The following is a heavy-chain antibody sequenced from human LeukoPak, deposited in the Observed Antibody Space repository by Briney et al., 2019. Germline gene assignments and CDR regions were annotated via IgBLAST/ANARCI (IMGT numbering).Heavy chain of an antibody. J-gene: IGHJ6*02. CDR1: GFTFSSYG. Sequence: PGGSLRLSCAASGFTFSSYGMHWVRQAPGKGLEWVAVIWYDGSNKYYADSVKGRFTISRDNSKNTLYLQMNSLRAEDTAVYYCARTYYYDSSGRPYYYGMDVWGQGTTVTVSS. V-gene: IGHV3-30*19. CDR3: ARTYYYDSSGRPYYYGMDV. D-gene: IGHD3-22*01. CDR2: IWYDGSNK.